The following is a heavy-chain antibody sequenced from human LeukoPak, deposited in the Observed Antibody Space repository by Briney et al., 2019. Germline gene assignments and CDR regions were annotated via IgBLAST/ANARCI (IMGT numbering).Heavy chain of an antibody. CDR3: ARGGGLDV. CDR2: LNLDGSQK. V-gene: IGHV3-7*03. J-gene: IGHJ6*02. D-gene: IGHD3-16*01. CDR1: GFTFSNYW. Sequence: GGSLRLSCAASGFTFSNYWMAWVRQAPGKGPEWVANLNLDGSQKYYVDSVKGRFTISRDNAKNSLYLQMSNLRAEDTAVYFCARGGGLDVWGQGATVTVSS.